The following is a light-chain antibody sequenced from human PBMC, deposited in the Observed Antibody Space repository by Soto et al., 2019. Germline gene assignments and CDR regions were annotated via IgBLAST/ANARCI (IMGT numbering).Light chain of an antibody. J-gene: IGLJ1*01. V-gene: IGLV2-14*01. CDR1: RRDVGGYNY. CDR2: EVT. CDR3: SSYTISNTLPVV. Sequence: QSVLTQPASASGSPGQSITISCTGTRRDVGGYNYVSWYQQYPGKSPKLLIYEVTHRPSGVSNRFSGSKSGNTASLTISGLQAEDEADYYCSSYTISNTLPVVFGTGTKVTVL.